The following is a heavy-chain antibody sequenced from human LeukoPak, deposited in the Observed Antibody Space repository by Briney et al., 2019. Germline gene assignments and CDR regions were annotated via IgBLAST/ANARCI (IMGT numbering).Heavy chain of an antibody. CDR3: AKSWNAFDI. Sequence: PSETLSLTCTVSGGSISSSSYYWGWIRQPPGKGLEWIGSIYYSGSTYYNPSLKSRVTISVDTSKNQFSLKLSSVTAADTAVYYCAKSWNAFDIWGQGTMATVSS. CDR2: IYYSGST. D-gene: IGHD1-1*01. V-gene: IGHV4-39*01. CDR1: GGSISSSSYY. J-gene: IGHJ3*02.